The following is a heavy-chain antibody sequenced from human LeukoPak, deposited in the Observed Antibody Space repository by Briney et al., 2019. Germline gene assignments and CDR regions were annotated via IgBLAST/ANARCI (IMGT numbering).Heavy chain of an antibody. CDR1: GFTVSSNY. CDR3: ARARLYYYDSSGYQYYFDY. D-gene: IGHD3-22*01. J-gene: IGHJ4*02. CDR2: IYSSGST. Sequence: GGSLRLSCAASGFTVSSNYMSWVRQAPGKGLEWVSVIYSSGSTYYADSVKGRFTISRDNSKYTLYLQMNSLRAEDTAVYYCARARLYYYDSSGYQYYFDYWGQGTLVTVSS. V-gene: IGHV3-53*01.